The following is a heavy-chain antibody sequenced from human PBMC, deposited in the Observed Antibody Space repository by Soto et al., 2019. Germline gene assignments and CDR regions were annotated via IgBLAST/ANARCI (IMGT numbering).Heavy chain of an antibody. Sequence: LRLSCAASGFTFSSYDMHWVRQATGKGLEWVSAIGTAGDTYYPGSVKGRFTISRENAKNSLYLQMNSLRAGGTAVYYCARMRVGAFDIWGQGTMVTVSS. CDR2: IGTAGDT. CDR3: ARMRVGAFDI. V-gene: IGHV3-13*01. CDR1: GFTFSSYD. J-gene: IGHJ3*02.